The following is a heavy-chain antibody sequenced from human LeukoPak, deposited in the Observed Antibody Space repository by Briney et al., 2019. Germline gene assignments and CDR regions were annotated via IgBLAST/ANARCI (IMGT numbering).Heavy chain of an antibody. J-gene: IGHJ4*02. D-gene: IGHD6-13*01. CDR2: TYYRSKWYN. CDR3: ARVSTRIAAAGTRRHYYFDY. Sequence: SQTLSLTCAISGDSVSSNSAAWNWIRQSPSRGLEWLGRTYYRSKWYNDYAVSVKSRITINPDTSKNQFSLQLNSVTPEDTAVYYCARVSTRIAAAGTRRHYYFDYWGQGTLVTVSS. V-gene: IGHV6-1*01. CDR1: GDSVSSNSAA.